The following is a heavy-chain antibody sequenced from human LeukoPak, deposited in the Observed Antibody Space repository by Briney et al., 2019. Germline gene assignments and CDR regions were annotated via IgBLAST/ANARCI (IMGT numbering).Heavy chain of an antibody. J-gene: IGHJ4*02. D-gene: IGHD1-14*01. Sequence: GRSLRLSCAASGFTFDDYAMHWVRQAPGKGLEWVSGISWNSGSIGYADSVKGRFTISRDNAKNSLYLQMNSLRAEDTAVYYCARDFDAEGVLYFDYWGQGTLVTVSS. CDR2: ISWNSGSI. CDR3: ARDFDAEGVLYFDY. V-gene: IGHV3-9*01. CDR1: GFTFDDYA.